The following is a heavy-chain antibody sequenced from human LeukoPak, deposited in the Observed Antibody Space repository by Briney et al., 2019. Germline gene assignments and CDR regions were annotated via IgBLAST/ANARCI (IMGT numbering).Heavy chain of an antibody. CDR2: ISGSGGST. Sequence: GGSLRLSCAASGFTFSSYAMSWVRQAPGEGLEWVSAISGSGGSTYYADSVKGRFTISRDNSKNTLYLQMNSLRAEDTAVYYCAKAGSGSYYPQDYWGQGTLVTVSS. J-gene: IGHJ4*02. D-gene: IGHD3-10*01. CDR1: GFTFSSYA. V-gene: IGHV3-23*01. CDR3: AKAGSGSYYPQDY.